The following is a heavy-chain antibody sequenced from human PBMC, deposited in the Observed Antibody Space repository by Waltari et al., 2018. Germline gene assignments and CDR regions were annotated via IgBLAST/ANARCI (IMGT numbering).Heavy chain of an antibody. CDR2: IYVGGTT. CDR1: GDSVGSNY. CDR3: ARDTRHGDWFDP. D-gene: IGHD3-16*01. V-gene: IGHV4-4*07. Sequence: QVQLHESGPGLVQPSETLSLACSVSGDSVGSNYWSWIRQSAGKGMEWIGRIYVGGTTNYNPALSGRVSMSVDMSKNQIFLKIMSVTAADTGVYYCARDTRHGDWFDPWGQGTLVTVSS. J-gene: IGHJ5*02.